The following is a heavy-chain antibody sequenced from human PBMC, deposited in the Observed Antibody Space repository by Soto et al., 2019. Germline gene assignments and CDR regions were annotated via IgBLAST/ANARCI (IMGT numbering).Heavy chain of an antibody. Sequence: QVQLQESGPGLVKPSETLSLTCTVSGGSIRSYYWSWIRQPAGKPLEWIGHIYTSGTTNYNPSLKSRVTMSVDTSKNQFSLNLSSVTAADTAVYYCAREGASGFGMDVWGQGTTVTVSS. CDR1: GGSIRSYY. CDR3: AREGASGFGMDV. D-gene: IGHD1-26*01. CDR2: IYTSGTT. V-gene: IGHV4-4*07. J-gene: IGHJ6*02.